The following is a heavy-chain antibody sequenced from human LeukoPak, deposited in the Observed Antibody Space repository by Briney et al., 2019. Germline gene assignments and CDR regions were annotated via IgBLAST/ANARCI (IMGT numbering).Heavy chain of an antibody. Sequence: PSETLSLTCAVYGGSFSGYYWSWIRQPPGKGLEWIGEINHSGSTNYNPSLKSRVTISVDTSKNQFSLKLSSVTAADTAVYYCAREGPADVIANWFDPWGQGTLVTVSS. CDR1: GGSFSGYY. CDR2: INHSGST. D-gene: IGHD3-16*02. J-gene: IGHJ5*02. CDR3: AREGPADVIANWFDP. V-gene: IGHV4-34*01.